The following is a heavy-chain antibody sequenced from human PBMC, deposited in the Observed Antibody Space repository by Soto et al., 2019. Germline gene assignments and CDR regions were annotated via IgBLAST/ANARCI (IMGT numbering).Heavy chain of an antibody. CDR3: AKGRAITVFGVITPFDS. D-gene: IGHD3-3*01. CDR1: GFNFSNYA. J-gene: IGHJ4*02. Sequence: EVQLLESGGDFKQPGGSLRLSCEGSGFNFSNYALNWVRQAPGKRLEWVSVISGNSGTTYYAASVKGRFTISRDNSKKTLYLQMNSRRADDTAVYYCAKGRAITVFGVITPFDSWGQGTLVTVSS. V-gene: IGHV3-23*01. CDR2: ISGNSGTT.